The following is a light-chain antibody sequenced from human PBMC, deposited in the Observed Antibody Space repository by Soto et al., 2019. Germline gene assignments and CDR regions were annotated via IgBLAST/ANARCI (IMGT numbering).Light chain of an antibody. CDR2: GAS. Sequence: DIQMTQSPSTLSASVGDRVTITCRASQSISSWLAWYQQKPGAAPKLLIFGASNLHIGVPSRFSGSGSGTEFTLTINNLQREDFATYYCQESFFTLGTFGRGTKVEI. J-gene: IGKJ1*01. CDR3: QESFFTLGT. V-gene: IGKV1-5*01. CDR1: QSISSW.